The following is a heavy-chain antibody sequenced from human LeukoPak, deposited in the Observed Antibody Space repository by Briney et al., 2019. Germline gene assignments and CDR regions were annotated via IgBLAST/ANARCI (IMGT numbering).Heavy chain of an antibody. D-gene: IGHD3-10*01. V-gene: IGHV3-11*01. CDR3: AKVMKGSERLTMVRGVIIKTAGLYYMDV. J-gene: IGHJ6*03. Sequence: PGGSLRLSCAASGFTFSDYYMSWIRQAPGKGLEWVSYISSSGSTIYYADSVKGRFTISRDNAKNSLYLQMNSLRAEDTAVYYCAKVMKGSERLTMVRGVIIKTAGLYYMDVWGKGTTVTVSS. CDR2: ISSSGSTI. CDR1: GFTFSDYY.